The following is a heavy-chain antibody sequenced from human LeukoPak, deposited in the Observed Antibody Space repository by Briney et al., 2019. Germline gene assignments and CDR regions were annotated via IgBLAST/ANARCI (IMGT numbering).Heavy chain of an antibody. CDR3: ARVGYCLSGTCDDYYYYYGMDV. Sequence: SETLSLTCTVSGGSISSYYWTWIRQPAGKGLEWIGRIYSTGSTNCNPSLKSRVTMSVDTSKNQFSLRLSSVTAADTALYYCARVGYCLSGTCDDYYYYYGMDVWGQGTTVTVSS. V-gene: IGHV4-4*07. D-gene: IGHD2-15*01. J-gene: IGHJ6*02. CDR1: GGSISSYY. CDR2: IYSTGST.